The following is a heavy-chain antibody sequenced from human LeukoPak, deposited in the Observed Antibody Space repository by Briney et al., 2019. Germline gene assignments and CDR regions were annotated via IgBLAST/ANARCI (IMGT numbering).Heavy chain of an antibody. D-gene: IGHD3-22*01. CDR2: INPNSGGT. V-gene: IGHV1-2*06. J-gene: IGHJ3*02. Sequence: EASVKVSCKASGYTFTGYYMHWVRQAPGQGLEWMGRINPNSGGTNYAQKFQGRVTMTRDTSISTAYMELSRLRSEDTAVYYCARGHYDSSGYYYDGGFDIWGQGTMVTVSS. CDR1: GYTFTGYY. CDR3: ARGHYDSSGYYYDGGFDI.